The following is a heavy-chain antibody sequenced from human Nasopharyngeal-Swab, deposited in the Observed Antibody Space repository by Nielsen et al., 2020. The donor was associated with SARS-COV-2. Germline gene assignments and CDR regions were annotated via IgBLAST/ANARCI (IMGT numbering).Heavy chain of an antibody. J-gene: IGHJ4*02. CDR1: GYTFTNYA. CDR3: ARDLVGWGYY. V-gene: IGHV7-4-1*02. Sequence: ASVKVSCKTSGYTFTNYAMNWVRQAPGQELEWMGWINTNTGNPMYAQGFTGRFVFSLDTSVSTAYLQISSLKAEDTAVYYCARDLVGWGYYWGQGTLVTVSS. D-gene: IGHD2-2*01. CDR2: INTNTGNP.